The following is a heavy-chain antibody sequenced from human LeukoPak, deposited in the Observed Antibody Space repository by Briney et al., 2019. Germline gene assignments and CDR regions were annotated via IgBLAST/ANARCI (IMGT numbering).Heavy chain of an antibody. CDR3: AGYGYSSGWYAKKNWFDP. CDR1: GGSISSSSYY. J-gene: IGHJ5*02. CDR2: IYYSGST. Sequence: SETLSLTCTVSGGSISSSSYYWGWIRQPPGKGLEWIGSIYYSGSTYYNPSLKSRVTISVDTSKNQFSLKLSSVTAADTAVYYCAGYGYSSGWYAKKNWFDPWGQGTLVTVSS. D-gene: IGHD6-19*01. V-gene: IGHV4-39*01.